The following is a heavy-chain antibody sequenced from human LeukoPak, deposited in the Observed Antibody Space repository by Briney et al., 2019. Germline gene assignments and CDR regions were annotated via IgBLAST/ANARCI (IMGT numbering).Heavy chain of an antibody. CDR3: ARDRDIVVVPAAHPNYFDY. CDR2: ISRSGTYK. D-gene: IGHD2-2*01. CDR1: GFTFSDYG. Sequence: GSLRLSCAASGFTFSDYGMNWVRQAPGKGLEWVSSISRSGTYKNYADSVKGRFTLSRDNAKNLMILQMNSLRAEDTAVYYCARDRDIVVVPAAHPNYFDYWGQGTLVTVSS. J-gene: IGHJ4*02. V-gene: IGHV3-21*01.